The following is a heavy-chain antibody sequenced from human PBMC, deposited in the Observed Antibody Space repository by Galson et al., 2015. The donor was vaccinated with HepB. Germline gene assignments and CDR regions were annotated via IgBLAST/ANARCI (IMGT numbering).Heavy chain of an antibody. Sequence: SLRLSCAISGFTFGDYHMSWFRQAPGKGLEWVGFIRSKAYRGTTEYAASVKGRFTISRDDSKSIAYLQMNSLKSDDTATYYCTRGDGYKDPFDYWGRGTLVTVSS. V-gene: IGHV3-49*03. D-gene: IGHD5-24*01. CDR2: IRSKAYRGTT. J-gene: IGHJ4*02. CDR1: GFTFGDYH. CDR3: TRGDGYKDPFDY.